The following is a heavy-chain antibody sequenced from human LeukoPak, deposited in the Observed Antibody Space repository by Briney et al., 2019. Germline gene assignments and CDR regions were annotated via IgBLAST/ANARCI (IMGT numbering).Heavy chain of an antibody. CDR1: GYTFIGHY. CDR2: INPNNGGT. J-gene: IGHJ4*02. Sequence: ASVKVSCKASGYTFIGHYIHWVRQAPGQGLEWMGWINPNNGGTKYAQKFQGRVTMTRDTSISTAYMELSRLRSDDTAVYYCATVVGARGGDYFDYWGQGTLVTVSS. D-gene: IGHD1-26*01. V-gene: IGHV1-2*02. CDR3: ATVVGARGGDYFDY.